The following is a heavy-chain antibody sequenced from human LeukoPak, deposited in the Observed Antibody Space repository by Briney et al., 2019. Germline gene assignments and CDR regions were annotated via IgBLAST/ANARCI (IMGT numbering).Heavy chain of an antibody. D-gene: IGHD2-8*01. V-gene: IGHV4-39*07. CDR1: GGSISSSSYY. Sequence: SETLSLTCTVSGGSISSSSYYWGWIRQPPGKGLEWIGSIYYSGSTNYNPSLKSRVTISVDTSKNQFSLKLSSVTAADTAVYYCARGLVSVLMVYAQWGQGTLVTVSS. J-gene: IGHJ4*02. CDR3: ARGLVSVLMVYAQ. CDR2: IYYSGST.